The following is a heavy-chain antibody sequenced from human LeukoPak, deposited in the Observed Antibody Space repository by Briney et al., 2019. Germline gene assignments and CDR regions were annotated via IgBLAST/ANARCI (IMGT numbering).Heavy chain of an antibody. V-gene: IGHV3-11*01. CDR1: GFTFSDHY. J-gene: IGHJ4*02. Sequence: PGGSLRLSCAASGFTFSDHYMNWVRQAPGKGLEWVSFISSGSSTIHYSDSVKGRFTISRDNAKNSLYLQMNSLRAEDTAVYYCARDLTRSGDYWGQGTLVTVSS. CDR2: ISSGSSTI. CDR3: ARDLTRSGDY.